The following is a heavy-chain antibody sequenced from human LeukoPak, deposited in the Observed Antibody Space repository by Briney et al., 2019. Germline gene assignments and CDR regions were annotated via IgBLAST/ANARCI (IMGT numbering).Heavy chain of an antibody. Sequence: GGSLRLSCAASGFTFSSYAMNWVRQAPGKGLEWVSDISGSGGRTYYADAVMGRFTISRDNSKNTLYLQMNSLRAEDTAVYYCAKDHAVTFGGVTVRWGQGTLVTVSS. J-gene: IGHJ4*02. V-gene: IGHV3-23*01. D-gene: IGHD3-16*01. CDR1: GFTFSSYA. CDR2: ISGSGGRT. CDR3: AKDHAVTFGGVTVR.